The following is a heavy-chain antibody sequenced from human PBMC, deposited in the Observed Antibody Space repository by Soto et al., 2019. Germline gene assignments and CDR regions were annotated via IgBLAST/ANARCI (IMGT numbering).Heavy chain of an antibody. Sequence: SETLSLTCNVTGDSIKTHYWSWIRQPPGKGLEWIGYIYYSGSTLYNPSLKRRVTISVDTAKNQFSLRLNSLTAADTAVYYCASGWMAAFDTWGQGTLVTVS. D-gene: IGHD2-2*03. CDR1: GDSIKTHY. V-gene: IGHV4-59*11. J-gene: IGHJ5*02. CDR3: ASGWMAAFDT. CDR2: IYYSGST.